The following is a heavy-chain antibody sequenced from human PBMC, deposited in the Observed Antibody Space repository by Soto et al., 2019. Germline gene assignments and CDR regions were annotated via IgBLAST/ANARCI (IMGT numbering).Heavy chain of an antibody. Sequence: SGPTLVNPTQTLTLTCTFSGFSLSTSGMRVSWIRQPPGKALEWLARIDWDDDKFYSTSLKTRLTISKDTSKNQVVLTMTNMDPVDTATYYCARTLRNGGIFDYWGQGTLVTVSS. J-gene: IGHJ4*02. CDR1: GFSLSTSGMR. D-gene: IGHD5-12*01. CDR3: ARTLRNGGIFDY. CDR2: IDWDDDK. V-gene: IGHV2-70*04.